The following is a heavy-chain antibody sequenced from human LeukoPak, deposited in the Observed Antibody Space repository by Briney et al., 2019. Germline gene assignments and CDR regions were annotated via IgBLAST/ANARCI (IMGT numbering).Heavy chain of an antibody. CDR3: AKPDWRHDAFDI. V-gene: IGHV3-23*01. Sequence: GGSLRLSCAASGFTFSSYAMSWVRQAPGKGLEWVSAISGSGGSTYYADSVKGRFTISRDNSKDTLYLQMNSLRAEDTAVYYCAKPDWRHDAFDIWGQGTMVTVSS. CDR2: ISGSGGST. J-gene: IGHJ3*02. CDR1: GFTFSSYA. D-gene: IGHD3-3*01.